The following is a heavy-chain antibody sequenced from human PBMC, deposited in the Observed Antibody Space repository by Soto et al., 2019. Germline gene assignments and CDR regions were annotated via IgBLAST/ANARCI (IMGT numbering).Heavy chain of an antibody. J-gene: IGHJ4*02. CDR2: ISGSGGST. CDR3: AKTDVPLSYSSGWYYFDY. CDR1: GFTFSSYA. Sequence: GGSLRLSCAASGFTFSSYAMSWVRQAPGKGLEWVSAISGSGGSTYYADSVKGRFTISRDNSKNTLYLQMNSLRAEDTAVYYCAKTDVPLSYSSGWYYFDYWGQGTLVTVSS. D-gene: IGHD6-19*01. V-gene: IGHV3-23*01.